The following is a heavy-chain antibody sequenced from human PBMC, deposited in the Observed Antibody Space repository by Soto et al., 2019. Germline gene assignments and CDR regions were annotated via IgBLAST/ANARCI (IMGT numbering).Heavy chain of an antibody. CDR1: GYTFTSYG. CDR3: ARCGWGGGSPRGYYYGMDV. CDR2: ISAYNGNT. D-gene: IGHD3-10*01. Sequence: ASVKVSCKASGYTFTSYGISWVRQAPGQGLEWMGWISAYNGNTNYAQKLQGRVTMTTDTSTSTAYMELRSLRSDDTAVYYCARCGWGGGSPRGYYYGMDVWGKGTRFTVPS. J-gene: IGHJ6*04. V-gene: IGHV1-18*01.